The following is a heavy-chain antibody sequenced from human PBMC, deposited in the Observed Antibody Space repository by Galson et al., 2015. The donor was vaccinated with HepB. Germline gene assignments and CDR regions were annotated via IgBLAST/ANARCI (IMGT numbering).Heavy chain of an antibody. J-gene: IGHJ4*02. CDR2: ISGSGGST. CDR3: AKGRYNWNLGGGY. V-gene: IGHV3-23*01. CDR1: GFTFSSYA. D-gene: IGHD1-7*01. Sequence: SLRLSCAASGFTFSSYAMSWVRQAPGKGLEWVSAISGSGGSTYYADSVKGRFTISRDNSKNTLYLQMNSLRAEDTAVYYCAKGRYNWNLGGGYWGQGTLVTVSS.